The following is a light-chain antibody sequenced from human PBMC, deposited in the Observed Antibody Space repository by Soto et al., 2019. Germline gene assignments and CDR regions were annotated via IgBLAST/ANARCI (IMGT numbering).Light chain of an antibody. J-gene: IGLJ2*01. Sequence: QSVLTQPPSASGSPGQSVTISCTGTSSDVGGYNYVSWYQQHPGKAPKLMIYEVSKRPSGVPDRFSAFKSGNTASLTVSGLQAEDEADYYCSSYAGSNNFVVFGGGTKVTVL. CDR3: SSYAGSNNFVV. V-gene: IGLV2-8*01. CDR2: EVS. CDR1: SSDVGGYNY.